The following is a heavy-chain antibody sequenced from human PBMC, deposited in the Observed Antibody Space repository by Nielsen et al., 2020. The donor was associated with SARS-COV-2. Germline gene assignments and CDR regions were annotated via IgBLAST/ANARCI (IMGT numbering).Heavy chain of an antibody. J-gene: IGHJ4*02. Sequence: ASVKVSCKASGYTFTSYAMHWVRQAPGQGLEWMGRINPNSGGTNYAQKFQGRVTMTRDTSISTAYMELSRLRSDDTAVYYCASQGNPDYFDFDYWGQGTLVTVSS. V-gene: IGHV1-2*06. CDR1: GYTFTSYA. D-gene: IGHD2/OR15-2a*01. CDR2: INPNSGGT. CDR3: ASQGNPDYFDFDY.